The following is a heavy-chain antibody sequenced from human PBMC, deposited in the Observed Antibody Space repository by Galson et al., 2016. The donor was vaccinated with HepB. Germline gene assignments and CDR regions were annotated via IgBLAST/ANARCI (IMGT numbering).Heavy chain of an antibody. CDR3: GKHGGFDY. CDR2: IYSGGYT. CDR1: GFTVRSNY. D-gene: IGHD3-16*01. J-gene: IGHJ4*02. V-gene: IGHV3-53*01. Sequence: SLRLSCAASGFTVRSNYMTWVRQAPGQGLQWVSVIYSGGYTYYADSVKGRFTISRDESKNTVYLQMNSLRAEDTAIYYCGKHGGFDYWGQGALVTVSS.